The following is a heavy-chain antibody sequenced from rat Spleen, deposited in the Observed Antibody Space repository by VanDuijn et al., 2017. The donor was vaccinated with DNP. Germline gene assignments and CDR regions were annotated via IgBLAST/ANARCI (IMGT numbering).Heavy chain of an antibody. J-gene: IGHJ2*01. CDR2: ISSGGDIT. CDR1: GFTFSNHG. CDR3: TRKGQFHYYSGDYFDY. V-gene: IGHV5S13*01. D-gene: IGHD1-1*01. Sequence: EVQLVESGGGLVQPGRSLKLSCAASGFTFSNHGMAWVRQAPTKGLEWVASISSGGDITYYRDSVKGRFTISRANGISTLYLQMNSLRSEDTATYYCTRKGQFHYYSGDYFDYWGQGVTVTVSS.